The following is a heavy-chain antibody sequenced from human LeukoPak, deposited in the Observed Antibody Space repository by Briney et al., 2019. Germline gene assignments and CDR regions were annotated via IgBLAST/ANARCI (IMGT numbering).Heavy chain of an antibody. Sequence: SETLSLTCTVSGGSISSYYWSWIRQPPGKGLEWIGYIYYSGSTNYNPSLKSRVTISVDTSKNQFSLKLSSVTAADTAVYYCARASGYHWAFDYWGQGTLVTVSS. V-gene: IGHV4-59*01. CDR1: GGSISSYY. J-gene: IGHJ4*02. CDR3: ARASGYHWAFDY. D-gene: IGHD5-12*01. CDR2: IYYSGST.